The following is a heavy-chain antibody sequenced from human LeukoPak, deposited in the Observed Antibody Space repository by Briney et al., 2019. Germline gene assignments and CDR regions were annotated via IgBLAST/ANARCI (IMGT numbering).Heavy chain of an antibody. CDR2: VYQTGST. J-gene: IGHJ6*02. Sequence: SETLSLTCTVSGGSLSGYYWSWIRQPPGKGLEFIGFVYQTGSTAYNPSLKSRVTISVDTSKNQFSLKLSSVTAADTAVYYCAGPVGATYYGMDVWGQGTTVTVSS. D-gene: IGHD1-26*01. CDR1: GGSLSGYY. CDR3: AGPVGATYYGMDV. V-gene: IGHV4-59*01.